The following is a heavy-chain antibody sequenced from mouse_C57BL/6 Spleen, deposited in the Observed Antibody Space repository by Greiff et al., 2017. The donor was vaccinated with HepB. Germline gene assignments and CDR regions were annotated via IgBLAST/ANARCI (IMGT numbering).Heavy chain of an antibody. CDR3: ARCYGSHFDY. D-gene: IGHD2-2*01. J-gene: IGHJ2*01. CDR1: GYAFSSSW. CDR2: IYPGDGDT. Sequence: QVQLKESGPELVKPGASVKISCKASGYAFSSSWMNWVKQRPGKGLEWIGRIYPGDGDTNYNGKFKGKATLTADKSSSTAYMQLSSLTSEDSAVYFCARCYGSHFDYWGQGTTLTVSS. V-gene: IGHV1-82*01.